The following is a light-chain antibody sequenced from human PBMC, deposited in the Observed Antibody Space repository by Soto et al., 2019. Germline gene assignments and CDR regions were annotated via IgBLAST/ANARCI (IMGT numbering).Light chain of an antibody. CDR1: QSVSRKQ. J-gene: IGKJ2*03. CDR3: QQYGTSPYS. Sequence: EIVLTQSPGTLSLSPGEGATLSCRASQSVSRKQLAWYQKKPGQAPRLLIYGASGRATGIPDRFSGSGSGTDFTLTISRLEPEDFAVYFCQQYGTSPYSFGQGTKLEIK. V-gene: IGKV3-20*01. CDR2: GAS.